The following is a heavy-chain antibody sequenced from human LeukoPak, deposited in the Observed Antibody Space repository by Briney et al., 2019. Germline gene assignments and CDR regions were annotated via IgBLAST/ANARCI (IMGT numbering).Heavy chain of an antibody. CDR2: IYSGGST. Sequence: GGSLRLSCAASRFTVSSNNMNWVRQAPGKGLEWVSVIYSGGSTYSADSVKGRFTISRDNSKNTLYLQMNSLRAEDTAVYYCARDTGTRTDYWGQGTLVTVSS. V-gene: IGHV3-66*01. J-gene: IGHJ4*02. CDR1: RFTVSSNN. CDR3: ARDTGTRTDY. D-gene: IGHD1-7*01.